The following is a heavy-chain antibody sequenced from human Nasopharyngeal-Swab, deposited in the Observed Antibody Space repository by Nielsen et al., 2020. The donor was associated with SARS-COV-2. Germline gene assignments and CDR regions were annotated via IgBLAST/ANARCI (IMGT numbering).Heavy chain of an antibody. CDR1: GFTFTSSA. V-gene: IGHV1-58*02. CDR2: IVVGSGNT. J-gene: IGHJ4*02. Sequence: SVKVSCKASGFTFTSSAMQWVWQARGQRLEWIGWIVVGSGNTNYAQKFQERVTITRDMSTSTAYMELSSLRSEDTAVYYCAADLGSPVGAGYWGQGTLVTVSS. CDR3: AADLGSPVGAGY. D-gene: IGHD1-26*01.